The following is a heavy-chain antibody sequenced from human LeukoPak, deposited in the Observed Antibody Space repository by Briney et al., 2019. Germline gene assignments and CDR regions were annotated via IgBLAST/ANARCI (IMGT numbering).Heavy chain of an antibody. CDR2: ISRSGTET. D-gene: IGHD4-23*01. CDR1: GFTFSNYG. V-gene: IGHV3-23*01. CDR3: AKKSPDSSGNPAYD. J-gene: IGHJ4*02. Sequence: GGSLRLSCAGAGFTFSNYGMSWVRQAPGKGLEWVSVISRSGTETYHADSVRGRFTISRDNAKNTLYLQMNSLRAEDAAVYYCAKKSPDSSGNPAYDWGQGTLVTVSS.